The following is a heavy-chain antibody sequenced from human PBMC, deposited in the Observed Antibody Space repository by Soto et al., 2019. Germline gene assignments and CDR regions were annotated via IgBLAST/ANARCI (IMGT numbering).Heavy chain of an antibody. J-gene: IGHJ4*02. D-gene: IGHD2-21*01. V-gene: IGHV1-2*02. CDR1: GYTFTGYQ. Sequence: QVQLVQSGAEVKKPGASVKVSCKASGYTFTGYQIHWVRQAPGQGLEWMGWFNPNSGGANYAQKFQGRVTMTGDTSISTAYMALNRLTSDDTAVYYCARGRTIVSPGNWGQGTLVSVSS. CDR3: ARGRTIVSPGN. CDR2: FNPNSGGA.